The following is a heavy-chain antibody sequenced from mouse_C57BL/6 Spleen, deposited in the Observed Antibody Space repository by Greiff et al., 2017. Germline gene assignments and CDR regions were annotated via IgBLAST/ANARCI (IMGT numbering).Heavy chain of an antibody. Sequence: QVQLQQPGAELVKPGASVKMSCKASGYTFTSYWITWVKQRPGQGLEWIGDIYPGSGSTNYNEKFKSKATLTVDTSSSTAYMQLSSLTSEDSAVXYCARGDYYGSSLWYFDVWGTGTTVTVSS. J-gene: IGHJ1*03. CDR1: GYTFTSYW. CDR3: ARGDYYGSSLWYFDV. D-gene: IGHD1-1*01. CDR2: IYPGSGST. V-gene: IGHV1-55*01.